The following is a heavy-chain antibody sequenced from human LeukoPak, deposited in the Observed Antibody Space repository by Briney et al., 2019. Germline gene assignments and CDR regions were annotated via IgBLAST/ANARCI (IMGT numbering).Heavy chain of an antibody. CDR1: GFTVSTNY. V-gene: IGHV3-66*01. Sequence: GGSLRLSCAASGFTVSTNYMSWVRQAPGKGLEWVSIIYSGGSTYYADSVKGRFTISRDNSKNTLSLQMNSLRAEDAAVYYCAKNSGTYDSSGLDYWGQGTLVTVSS. J-gene: IGHJ4*02. CDR3: AKNSGTYDSSGLDY. D-gene: IGHD3-22*01. CDR2: IYSGGST.